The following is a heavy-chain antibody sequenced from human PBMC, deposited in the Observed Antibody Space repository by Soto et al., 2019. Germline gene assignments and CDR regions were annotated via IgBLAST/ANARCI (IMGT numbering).Heavy chain of an antibody. CDR1: GYTFNTSG. CDR3: ARQGSWPYYYYGLDV. D-gene: IGHD1-26*01. J-gene: IGHJ6*02. Sequence: QVQLVQSGPEVKKPGASVKVSCEASGYTFNTSGISWVRQAPGQGLEWMGWISTYNGDTNSAQKFQGRVTMTADTSTGTAYMELMSLKSDDTAVYYCARQGSWPYYYYGLDVWGQGTTVTVSS. V-gene: IGHV1-18*01. CDR2: ISTYNGDT.